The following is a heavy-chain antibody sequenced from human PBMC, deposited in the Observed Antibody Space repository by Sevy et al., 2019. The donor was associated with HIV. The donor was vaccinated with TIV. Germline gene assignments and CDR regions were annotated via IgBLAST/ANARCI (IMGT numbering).Heavy chain of an antibody. V-gene: IGHV1-18*01. CDR3: ARELIRGVTYGMDV. Sequence: ASVKVPCKASGYTFTTYAINWVRQAPGQGLEWLGWISAYSGNTHYAQKLQDRVTMTTDTSTTTAYMEPRSLRFDDTAVYYCARELIRGVTYGMDVWGQGTTVTVSS. CDR2: ISAYSGNT. CDR1: GYTFTTYA. D-gene: IGHD3-10*01. J-gene: IGHJ6*02.